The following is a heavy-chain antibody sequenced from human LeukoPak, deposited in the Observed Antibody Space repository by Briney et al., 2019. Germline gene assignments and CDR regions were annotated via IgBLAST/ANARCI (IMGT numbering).Heavy chain of an antibody. D-gene: IGHD5-18*01. J-gene: IGHJ3*02. Sequence: SEPLSLTFAVYGGSFSCYYWSWIRPPPGKGRAWIGEIKHSGSTNYNPSLKSRLTISVDTSNNQFSLKLSSVPAADTPVYYCAGRYSFDAFDIWGQGTMVTVSS. CDR2: IKHSGST. V-gene: IGHV4-34*01. CDR3: AGRYSFDAFDI. CDR1: GGSFSCYY.